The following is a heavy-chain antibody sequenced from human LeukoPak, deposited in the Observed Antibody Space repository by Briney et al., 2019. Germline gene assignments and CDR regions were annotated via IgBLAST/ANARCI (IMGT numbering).Heavy chain of an antibody. Sequence: TGGSLRLSCAASGFTFSDYYMSWIRQAPGKGLEWVSYISSSGSTIYYADSVKGRFTISRDNAKNSLYLQMNSLRAEDTAVYYCARAPPNVLRYFDWPPGGYWGQGTLVTVSS. CDR1: GFTFSDYY. D-gene: IGHD3-9*01. V-gene: IGHV3-11*01. CDR2: ISSSGSTI. J-gene: IGHJ4*02. CDR3: ARAPPNVLRYFDWPPGGY.